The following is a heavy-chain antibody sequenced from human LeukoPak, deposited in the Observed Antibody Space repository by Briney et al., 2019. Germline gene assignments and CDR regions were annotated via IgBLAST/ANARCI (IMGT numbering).Heavy chain of an antibody. J-gene: IGHJ4*02. CDR2: IHHSGTT. V-gene: IGHV4-34*01. CDR1: GGSVRDSY. D-gene: IGHD6-13*01. CDR3: SSHVSAAAGGR. Sequence: SETLSLTCTVSGGSVRDSYWSWIRQPPGKGLEWIAEIHHSGTTKYNPSLKSRVTISMDTSNNQSSLKLNSVTAADTAVYYCSSHVSAAAGGRWGPGTLVTISS.